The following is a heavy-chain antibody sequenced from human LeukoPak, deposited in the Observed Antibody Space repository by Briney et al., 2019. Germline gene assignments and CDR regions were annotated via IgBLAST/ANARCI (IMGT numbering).Heavy chain of an antibody. V-gene: IGHV3-23*01. Sequence: PGGSLRLSCVASGFTFSFYAMSWVRQAPGKGLEWVSAISGRGGGTYYADSVKGRFTISRDNSKNTLYLQMNSLRADDTAVYSCAKGREWELPLDYWGQGTLVTVSS. CDR3: AKGREWELPLDY. D-gene: IGHD1-26*01. CDR1: GFTFSFYA. J-gene: IGHJ4*02. CDR2: ISGRGGGT.